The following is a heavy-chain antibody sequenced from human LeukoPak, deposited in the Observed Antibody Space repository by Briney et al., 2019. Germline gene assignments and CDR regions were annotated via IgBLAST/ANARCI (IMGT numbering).Heavy chain of an antibody. CDR3: ARHYYDILPTPLYFDY. Sequence: PSETLSLTCSVSGGSLNNYYWTWIRQPPGERLQWIGWIFYTGATYYHPSFESRVTISLDTSKNQFSLNLRSVTAADTAVYYCARHYYDILPTPLYFDYWGQGTLITVSS. V-gene: IGHV4-59*01. CDR1: GGSLNNYY. CDR2: IFYTGAT. D-gene: IGHD3-9*01. J-gene: IGHJ4*02.